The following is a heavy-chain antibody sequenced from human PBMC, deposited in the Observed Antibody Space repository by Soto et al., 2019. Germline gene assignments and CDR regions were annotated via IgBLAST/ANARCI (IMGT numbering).Heavy chain of an antibody. CDR3: ASLNGWLRYWFDP. Sequence: SVKVSCKASGGTFSSYTISWVRQAPGQGLEWMGRIIPILGIANYAQKFQGRVTITADKSTSTAYMEPSSLRSEDTAVYYCASLNGWLRYWFDPWGQGTLVTVSS. CDR2: IIPILGIA. CDR1: GGTFSSYT. D-gene: IGHD5-12*01. V-gene: IGHV1-69*02. J-gene: IGHJ5*02.